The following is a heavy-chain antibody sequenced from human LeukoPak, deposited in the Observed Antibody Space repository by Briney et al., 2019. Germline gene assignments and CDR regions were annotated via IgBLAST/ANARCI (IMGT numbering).Heavy chain of an antibody. CDR2: IYYSGST. J-gene: IGHJ3*02. CDR1: GGSISSYY. CDR3: ARLPRADDYYGSGRYPVGAFDI. V-gene: IGHV4-59*08. D-gene: IGHD3-10*01. Sequence: PSETLSLTCTVSGGSISSYYWSWIRQPPGKGLEWIGYIYYSGSTNYNPSLKSRVTISVDTSKNQFSLKLSSVTAADTAVYYCARLPRADDYYGSGRYPVGAFDIWGQGTMVTVSS.